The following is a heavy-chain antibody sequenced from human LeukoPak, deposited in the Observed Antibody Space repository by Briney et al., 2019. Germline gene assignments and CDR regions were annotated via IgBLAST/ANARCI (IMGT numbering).Heavy chain of an antibody. J-gene: IGHJ4*02. Sequence: ASVKVSCKASGGTFSSYTISWVRQAPGQGLEWMGRIIPILGIANYAQKFQGRVTITADKSTSPAYMELSSLRSEDTAVYYCARLGYCSSTSCDYWGQGTLVTVSS. V-gene: IGHV1-69*02. D-gene: IGHD2-2*01. CDR2: IIPILGIA. CDR3: ARLGYCSSTSCDY. CDR1: GGTFSSYT.